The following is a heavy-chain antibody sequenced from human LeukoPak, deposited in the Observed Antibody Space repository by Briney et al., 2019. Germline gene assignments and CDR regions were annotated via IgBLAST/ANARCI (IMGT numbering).Heavy chain of an antibody. D-gene: IGHD2-2*02. CDR3: ARHDTREYYFDY. V-gene: IGHV4-59*08. CDR2: IYYSGST. Sequence: PSETLSLTCTVSGGSISSYYWSWIRQPPGKGLEWIGYIYYSGSTNYNPSLKSRVTISVDTSKNQFSLKLSSVTAADTAVYYRARHDTREYYFDYWGRGTLVTVSS. J-gene: IGHJ4*02. CDR1: GGSISSYY.